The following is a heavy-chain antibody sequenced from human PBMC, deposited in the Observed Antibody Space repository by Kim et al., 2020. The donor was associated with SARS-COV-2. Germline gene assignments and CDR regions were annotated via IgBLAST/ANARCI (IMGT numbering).Heavy chain of an antibody. J-gene: IGHJ6*02. CDR1: GFTFSSYA. D-gene: IGHD4-17*01. CDR3: ARGGGDYPMPQYYGMDV. V-gene: IGHV3-30*04. Sequence: GGSLRLSCAASGFTFSSYAMHWVRQAPGKGLEWVAVISYDGSNKYYADSVKGRFTISRDNSKNTLYLQMNSLRAEDTAVYYCARGGGDYPMPQYYGMDVWGQGTTVTVSS. CDR2: ISYDGSNK.